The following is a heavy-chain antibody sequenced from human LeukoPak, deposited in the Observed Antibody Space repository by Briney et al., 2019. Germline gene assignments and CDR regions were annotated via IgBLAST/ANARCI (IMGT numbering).Heavy chain of an antibody. CDR1: GYTFTSYG. J-gene: IGHJ4*02. D-gene: IGHD6-6*01. CDR2: ISAYNGNT. V-gene: IGHV1-18*01. CDR3: ATLSSIEAPPSRVDY. Sequence: ASVKVSCKASGYTFTSYGISWVRQAPGQGLEWMGWISAYNGNTNYAQKLQGRVTMTEDTSTDTAYMELSSLRSEDTAVYYCATLSSIEAPPSRVDYWGQGTLVTVSS.